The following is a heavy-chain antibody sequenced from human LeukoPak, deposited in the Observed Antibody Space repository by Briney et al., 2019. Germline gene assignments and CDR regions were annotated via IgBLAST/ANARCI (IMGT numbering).Heavy chain of an antibody. V-gene: IGHV4-28*06. J-gene: IGHJ4*02. Sequence: SETLSLTCAVSGYSISSTNWWGWIRRPPGKGLEWIGYIYYTGNNNYNPSLKSRVTMSVDTSKNQFSLNLSSVTALDTAVYYCARIFLGYSTGWYFDYWGQGTLVTVSS. D-gene: IGHD6-19*01. CDR2: IYYTGNN. CDR1: GYSISSTNW. CDR3: ARIFLGYSTGWYFDY.